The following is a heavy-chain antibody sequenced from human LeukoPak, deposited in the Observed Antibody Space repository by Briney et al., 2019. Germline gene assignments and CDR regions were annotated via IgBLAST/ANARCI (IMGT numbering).Heavy chain of an antibody. Sequence: SETLSLTCAVYGGSFSGYYWSWIRQPPGKGLEWIGNSLHGGNTFYNPSLKSRVSISLDTSKNQFSMKLNSVTAADTALYYCAMITVTTGIDSWGQGTLVAVSS. J-gene: IGHJ4*02. CDR3: AMITVTTGIDS. CDR1: GGSFSGYY. CDR2: SLHGGNT. V-gene: IGHV4-34*12. D-gene: IGHD4-17*01.